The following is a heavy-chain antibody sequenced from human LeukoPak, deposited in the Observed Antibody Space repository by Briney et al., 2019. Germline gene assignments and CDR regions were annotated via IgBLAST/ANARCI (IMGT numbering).Heavy chain of an antibody. D-gene: IGHD3-22*01. V-gene: IGHV1-3*01. J-gene: IGHJ4*02. CDR1: GYTFTSYS. CDR3: ARGSYYDSTGYYTPDY. CDR2: INAGNGNT. Sequence: ASVKVSCKASGYTFTSYSMHWVRQAPGQGLEWMGWINAGNGNTKYSQNFQDRVTITRDTSASTAYMELNSLRSEDTAVYYCARGSYYDSTGYYTPDYWGQGTLVTVSS.